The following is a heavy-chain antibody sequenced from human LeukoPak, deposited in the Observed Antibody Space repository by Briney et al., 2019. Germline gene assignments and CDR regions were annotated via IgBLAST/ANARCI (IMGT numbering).Heavy chain of an antibody. Sequence: SETLSLTCTVSGGSISSYYWSWIRQPAGKGLEWIGRIYTSGSTNYNPSLKSRVTMSVDTSKNQFSLKLSSVTAADTAVYYCARDTYYYDSSGKNIFDYWGQGTLVTVSS. V-gene: IGHV4-4*07. CDR2: IYTSGST. J-gene: IGHJ4*02. CDR3: ARDTYYYDSSGKNIFDY. D-gene: IGHD3-22*01. CDR1: GGSISSYY.